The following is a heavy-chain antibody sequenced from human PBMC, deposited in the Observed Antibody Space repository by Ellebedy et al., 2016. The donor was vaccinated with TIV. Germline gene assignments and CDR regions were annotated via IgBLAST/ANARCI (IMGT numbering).Heavy chain of an antibody. CDR1: GFTFSNYW. CDR2: IKQDGSAK. Sequence: GESLKISCAASGFTFSNYWMNWVRQAPGKGLEWVANIKQDGSAKYYVDSVKGRFTISRDNAKNSLYLQMNSLRAEDTAVYYCARDWEYYYDSSGYQGNAFDIWGQGTMVTVS. D-gene: IGHD3-22*01. CDR3: ARDWEYYYDSSGYQGNAFDI. J-gene: IGHJ3*02. V-gene: IGHV3-7*01.